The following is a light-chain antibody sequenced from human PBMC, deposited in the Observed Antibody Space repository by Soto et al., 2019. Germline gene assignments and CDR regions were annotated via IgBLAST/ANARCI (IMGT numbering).Light chain of an antibody. CDR3: TSYTSSSSLYV. Sequence: QSVLTQPASVSGSPGQSITISCTGTSGDVGGYNYVSWYQQHPGKAPKLLIYEVSNRPSGVSNRFSGSKSGNTASLTISGLRAEDEADYYCTSYTSSSSLYVFGTGTKVTVL. CDR1: SGDVGGYNY. J-gene: IGLJ1*01. CDR2: EVS. V-gene: IGLV2-14*01.